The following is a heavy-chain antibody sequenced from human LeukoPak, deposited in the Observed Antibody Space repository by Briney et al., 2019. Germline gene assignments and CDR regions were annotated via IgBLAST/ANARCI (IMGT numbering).Heavy chain of an antibody. CDR2: IYSGGST. D-gene: IGHD3-10*01. CDR3: ARGHPGGYYYGSGSYFDY. J-gene: IGHJ4*02. CDR1: GFTVSSNY. Sequence: GGSLRLSCAASGFTVSSNYMSWVRQAPGKGLEWVSVIYSGGSTYYADSVKGRFTISRDNSKNTLYLQMNSLRAEDTAVNYCARGHPGGYYYGSGSYFDYWGQGTLVTVSS. V-gene: IGHV3-66*01.